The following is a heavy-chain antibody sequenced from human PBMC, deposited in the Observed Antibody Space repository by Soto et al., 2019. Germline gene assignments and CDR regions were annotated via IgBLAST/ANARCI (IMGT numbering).Heavy chain of an antibody. V-gene: IGHV3-23*01. Sequence: GGSLRLSCAASGFTFSSYAMSWVRQAPGKGLEWVSAISGSGGSTYYADSVKGRFTISRDNSKNTLYLQMNSLRAEDTAVYYCAKDLVRGYSGYDDPYYFDYWGQGTLVTVSS. CDR3: AKDLVRGYSGYDDPYYFDY. J-gene: IGHJ4*02. CDR1: GFTFSSYA. CDR2: ISGSGGST. D-gene: IGHD5-12*01.